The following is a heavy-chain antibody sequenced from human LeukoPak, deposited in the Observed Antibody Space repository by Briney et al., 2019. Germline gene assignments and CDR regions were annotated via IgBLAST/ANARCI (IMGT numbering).Heavy chain of an antibody. V-gene: IGHV3-23*01. CDR3: GKVATISFINWFDL. CDR2: ISGSGGST. J-gene: IGHJ5*02. CDR1: RFTFSSYA. Sequence: PGGSLRLSCAASRFTFSSYAMSWVRQAPGKGLGWVSAISGSGGSTYYADSVKGRFTISRDNSKNTLYLQMNSLRAEDTAVYYWGKVATISFINWFDLWPQRTLVTVFS. D-gene: IGHD5-12*01.